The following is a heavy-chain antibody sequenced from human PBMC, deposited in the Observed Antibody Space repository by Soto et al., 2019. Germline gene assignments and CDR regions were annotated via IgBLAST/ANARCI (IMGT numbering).Heavy chain of an antibody. J-gene: IGHJ4*02. CDR3: ALRSMAVVPKY. CDR1: GDFISSYY. V-gene: IGHV4-59*01. D-gene: IGHD3-22*01. CDR2: LYYGRSA. Sequence: QVQLQESGPGLVKPSETLSLTCAVSGDFISSYYCMWIRQPPGKGLESIGYLYYGRSANYNPSLKSRVTLSVDTSTNQCSLTLSSMTAADTAVYYCALRSMAVVPKYWGQGTLVTVSS.